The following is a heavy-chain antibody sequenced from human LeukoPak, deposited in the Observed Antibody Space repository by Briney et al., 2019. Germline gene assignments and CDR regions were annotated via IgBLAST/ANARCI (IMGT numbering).Heavy chain of an antibody. V-gene: IGHV3-72*01. CDR3: VRAGSGWYD. Sequence: GGSLRLSCAASGFTFSDHYMDWVRQAPGKGLEWVGRSRNKVNTYTTDYAASVKGRFAISRDDSRTSLYLQMNSLKSEDTAVYYCVRAGSGWYDWGQGTLVTVSS. CDR1: GFTFSDHY. D-gene: IGHD6-19*01. J-gene: IGHJ4*02. CDR2: SRNKVNTYTT.